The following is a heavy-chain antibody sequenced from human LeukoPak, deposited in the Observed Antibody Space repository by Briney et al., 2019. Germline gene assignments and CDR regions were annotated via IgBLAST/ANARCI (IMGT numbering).Heavy chain of an antibody. CDR1: GGSISSSNW. D-gene: IGHD3-10*01. J-gene: IGHJ4*02. V-gene: IGHV4-4*02. CDR2: IYHSGST. Sequence: SETLSLTCAVSGGSISSSNWWSWVRQPPGKGLEWIGEIYHSGSTNYNPSLKSRVTISVDKSKNQFSLKLSSVTAAVTAVYYCARFRGNYYGSGSNTDYWGQGTLVTVSS. CDR3: ARFRGNYYGSGSNTDY.